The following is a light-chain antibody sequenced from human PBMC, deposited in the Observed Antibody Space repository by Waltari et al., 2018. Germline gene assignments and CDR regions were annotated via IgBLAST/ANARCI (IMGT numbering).Light chain of an antibody. CDR2: DAS. V-gene: IGKV3-11*01. Sequence: EIVLTQSPATLSLSPGERATLSCRASQSVSSYLAWYQQRPGQAPRLLIYDASHRATGIPARFSGSGSGTDFTLTISSLEPEDFALYYCQQRSNWPPSITFGQGRRLEIK. CDR3: QQRSNWPPSIT. CDR1: QSVSSY. J-gene: IGKJ5*01.